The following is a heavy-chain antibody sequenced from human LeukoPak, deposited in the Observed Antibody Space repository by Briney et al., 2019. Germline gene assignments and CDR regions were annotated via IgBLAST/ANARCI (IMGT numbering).Heavy chain of an antibody. D-gene: IGHD3-22*01. CDR1: GFTFSSYS. CDR2: ISSSSSYI. V-gene: IGHV3-21*01. CDR3: ARVDAPTYYYDSSGYYELGY. Sequence: PGGSLRLSCAASGFTFSSYSMNWVRQAPGKGLEWVSSISSSSSYIYYADSVKGRFTISRDNAKNSLYLQMNSLRAEDTAVYYCARVDAPTYYYDSSGYYELGYWGQGTLVTVSS. J-gene: IGHJ4*02.